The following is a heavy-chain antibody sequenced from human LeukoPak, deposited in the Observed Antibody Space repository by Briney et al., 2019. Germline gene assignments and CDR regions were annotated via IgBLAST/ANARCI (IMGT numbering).Heavy chain of an antibody. CDR3: ATKYCSSTSCGKHDAFDI. J-gene: IGHJ3*02. CDR2: VDPEDGET. D-gene: IGHD2-2*01. CDR1: GGTFSSYA. V-gene: IGHV1-69-2*01. Sequence: GASVKVSCKASGGTFSSYAISWVRQAPGQGLEWMGLVDPEDGETIYAEKFQGRVTITADTSTDTAYMELSSLRSEDTAVYYCATKYCSSTSCGKHDAFDIWGQGTMVTVSS.